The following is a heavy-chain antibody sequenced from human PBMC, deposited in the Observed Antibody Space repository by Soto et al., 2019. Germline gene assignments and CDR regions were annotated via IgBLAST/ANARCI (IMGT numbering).Heavy chain of an antibody. V-gene: IGHV3-66*01. J-gene: IGHJ4*02. Sequence: GGSLRLSCAASGFTVSTKYMSWVRQAPGKGLEWVSVIYSGGSTFYADSVKGRFTISRDNSKNTLYLQMNSLRAEDTAVYYCARDVSSGYATYFDYWGQGTLVTVSS. D-gene: IGHD5-12*01. CDR2: IYSGGST. CDR1: GFTVSTKY. CDR3: ARDVSSGYATYFDY.